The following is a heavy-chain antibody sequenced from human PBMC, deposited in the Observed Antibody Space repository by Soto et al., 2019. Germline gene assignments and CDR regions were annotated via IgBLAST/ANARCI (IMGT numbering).Heavy chain of an antibody. D-gene: IGHD6-19*01. CDR1: GGSFSGYY. Sequence: QVQLQQWGAGLLKPSETLSLTCAVYGGSFSGYYWSWIRQPPGKGLEWIGEINHSGSTNYNPSLKSRVTISVDTSKIQFSLKLSSVTAADTAVYYCARDQYSSGWRGGYFDYWGQGTLVTVSS. CDR2: INHSGST. CDR3: ARDQYSSGWRGGYFDY. V-gene: IGHV4-34*01. J-gene: IGHJ4*02.